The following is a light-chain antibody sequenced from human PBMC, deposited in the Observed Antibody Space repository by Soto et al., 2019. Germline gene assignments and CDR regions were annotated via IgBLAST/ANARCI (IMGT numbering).Light chain of an antibody. CDR2: QDS. CDR3: QAWDSGTVV. J-gene: IGLJ2*01. V-gene: IGLV3-1*01. Sequence: SYELTQPPSVSVSPGQTASITCSGDKLGDKYASWYQQKPGQSPVLVIHQDSKRPSGIPERFSGSISGNTATLTISGTQAMDEADYYCQAWDSGTVVFGGGTKLTVL. CDR1: KLGDKY.